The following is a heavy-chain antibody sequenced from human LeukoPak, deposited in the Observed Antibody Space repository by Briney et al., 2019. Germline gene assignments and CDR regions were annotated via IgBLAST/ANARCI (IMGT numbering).Heavy chain of an antibody. CDR1: GYTFTVYF. CDR2: INPNSGGT. Sequence: WASETVSCKASGYTFTVYFMHWVRQAPGQGVEGMGWINPNSGGTNYAQKFQGRVTMTRDTSISTAYMELSRLRSDDTAVYYCARELNYDSSGYYFDYWGQGTLVTVSS. V-gene: IGHV1-2*02. CDR3: ARELNYDSSGYYFDY. D-gene: IGHD3-22*01. J-gene: IGHJ4*02.